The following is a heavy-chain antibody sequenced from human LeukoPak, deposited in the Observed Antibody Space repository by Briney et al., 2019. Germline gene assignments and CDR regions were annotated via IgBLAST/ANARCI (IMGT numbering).Heavy chain of an antibody. CDR3: AKGSYGSGSYRNTFDY. CDR1: GFTFSSCT. D-gene: IGHD3-10*01. CDR2: ISSSSYI. V-gene: IGHV3-21*04. Sequence: TGGSLRLSCAASGFTFSSCTMNWVRQAPGKGLEWVSSISSSSYIYYADSVKGRFTISRDNSKNSLYLQMNSLRTEDTALYYCAKGSYGSGSYRNTFDYWGQGTLVTVSS. J-gene: IGHJ4*02.